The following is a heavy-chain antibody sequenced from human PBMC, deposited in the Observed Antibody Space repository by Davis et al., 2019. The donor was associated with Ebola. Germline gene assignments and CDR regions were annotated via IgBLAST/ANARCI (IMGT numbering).Heavy chain of an antibody. CDR1: GFTFTDYY. D-gene: IGHD2-8*01. Sequence: GESLKISCAASGFTFTDYYMSWIRQAPGKGLERISYISTSPSSTNYEDSVQYAESVKGRFTISRDNAKNSLYLQMNSLRAEDTAVYYCARDQEILYVYGMDVWGKGTTVTVSS. CDR2: ISTSPSST. CDR3: ARDQEILYVYGMDV. J-gene: IGHJ6*04. V-gene: IGHV3-11*06.